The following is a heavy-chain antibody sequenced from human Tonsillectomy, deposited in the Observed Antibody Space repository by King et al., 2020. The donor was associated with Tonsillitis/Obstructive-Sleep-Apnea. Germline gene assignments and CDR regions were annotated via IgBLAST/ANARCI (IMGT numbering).Heavy chain of an antibody. D-gene: IGHD3-3*01. J-gene: IGHJ4*02. CDR1: GYTFTGYY. CDR2: INPNSGGT. Sequence: LVQSGAEVKKPGASVKVSCKASGYTFTGYYMHWVRQAPGQGLEWMGRINPNSGGTNYAQKFQGRVTMTRDTSISTAYMELSRLRSDDTAVYYCAREEGSYYDFWSGYFLWGQGTLVTVSS. V-gene: IGHV1-2*06. CDR3: AREEGSYYDFWSGYFL.